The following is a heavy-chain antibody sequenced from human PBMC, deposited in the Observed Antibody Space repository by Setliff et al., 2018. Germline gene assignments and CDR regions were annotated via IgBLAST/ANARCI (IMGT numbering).Heavy chain of an antibody. Sequence: PSETLSLTCSVSGDSIGRGGYYWSWIRQQPGKGLEWIASIYYSGSTYYNPSLKSRLRVSMDPSKNQFYLDLSSVTAAGTAVYYCAMDRRGGYGAINWFDPWGQGTLVTVSS. CDR2: IYYSGST. V-gene: IGHV4-31*03. CDR1: GDSIGRGGYY. J-gene: IGHJ5*02. CDR3: AMDRRGGYGAINWFDP. D-gene: IGHD3-16*01.